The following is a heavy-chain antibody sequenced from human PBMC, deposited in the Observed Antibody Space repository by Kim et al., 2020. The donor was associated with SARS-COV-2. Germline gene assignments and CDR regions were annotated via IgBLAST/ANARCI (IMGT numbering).Heavy chain of an antibody. J-gene: IGHJ2*01. D-gene: IGHD3-10*01. CDR3: ARRLSNTSGWGSHYCDL. CDR1: GGSFSGYY. CDR2: INHSGRT. Sequence: SETLSLTCAVYGGSFSGYYWSWIRQPPGKGLEWIGEINHSGRTNYNPYPTSRVTITVDTYTTQISLKLTSVTAADTAAYYCARRLSNTSGWGSHYCDLWG. V-gene: IGHV4-34*01.